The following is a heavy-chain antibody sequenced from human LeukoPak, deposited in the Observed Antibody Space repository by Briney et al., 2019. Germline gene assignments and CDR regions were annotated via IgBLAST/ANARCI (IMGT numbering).Heavy chain of an antibody. J-gene: IGHJ4*02. V-gene: IGHV5-51*01. CDR1: GYIFTDYW. D-gene: IGHD3-22*01. Sequence: GESLKISCQGSGYIFTDYWIGWVRQMPGKGLEWMAIIYCDGSKTIYSPSFQTQVTISADKSISTAYLQWSSLKASDTAMYYCARHSDYYDSSGQVDYRGQGTLVTVSS. CDR3: ARHSDYYDSSGQVDY. CDR2: IYCDGSKT.